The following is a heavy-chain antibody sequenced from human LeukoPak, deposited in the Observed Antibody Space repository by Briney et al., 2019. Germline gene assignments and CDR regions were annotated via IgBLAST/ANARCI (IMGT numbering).Heavy chain of an antibody. CDR3: RDPFDY. CDR1: GFTFSSYG. Sequence: GGSLRLSCAASGFTFSSYGMSWVRQAPGKGLEWVAFIHYDGSNKYYADSVKGRFTISRDNSKNTLYLQMNSLRAEDTAVYYCRDPFDYWGQGTLVTVSS. CDR2: IHYDGSNK. V-gene: IGHV3-30*02. J-gene: IGHJ4*02.